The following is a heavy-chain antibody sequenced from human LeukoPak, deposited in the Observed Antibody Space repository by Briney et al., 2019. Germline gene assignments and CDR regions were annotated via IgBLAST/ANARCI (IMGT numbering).Heavy chain of an antibody. V-gene: IGHV3-23*01. CDR1: GFTFNAHA. Sequence: PGGSLRLSCAASGFTFNAHAMSWVRQAPGKGLEWVSAISGSGGSTYYADSVKGRFTISRDNSKNTLYLQMNSLRAEDTAVYYCAKDSRAHSFLRGPRIDYWGQGTLVTVSS. D-gene: IGHD2/OR15-2a*01. CDR2: ISGSGGST. CDR3: AKDSRAHSFLRGPRIDY. J-gene: IGHJ4*02.